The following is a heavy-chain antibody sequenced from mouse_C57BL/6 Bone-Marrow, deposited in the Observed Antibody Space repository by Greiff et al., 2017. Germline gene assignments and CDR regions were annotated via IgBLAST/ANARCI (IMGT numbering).Heavy chain of an antibody. J-gene: IGHJ3*01. D-gene: IGHD2-1*01. CDR1: GYTFTGYW. CDR2: ILPGSGST. V-gene: IGHV1-9*01. Sequence: VQRVESGAELMKPGASVKLSCKATGYTFTGYWIEWVKQRPGHGLEWIGEILPGSGSTNYNEKFKGKATFTADTSSNTAYMQLSSLTTEDSAIYYCARRDGNYWFAYWGQGTLVTVSA. CDR3: ARRDGNYWFAY.